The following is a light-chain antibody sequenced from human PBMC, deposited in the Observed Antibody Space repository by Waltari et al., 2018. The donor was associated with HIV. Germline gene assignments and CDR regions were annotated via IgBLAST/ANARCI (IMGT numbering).Light chain of an antibody. J-gene: IGKJ2*01. Sequence: IQMPQSPSTLSASVGDRVSITCRASQSISNWLAWYQQKPGKPPTLLIYAASILEDEVPSRFSGSGSGTEFTLTISSLQPDDFATYFCQQYNTYSPYTFGQGTKLEIK. V-gene: IGKV1-5*03. CDR2: AAS. CDR3: QQYNTYSPYT. CDR1: QSISNW.